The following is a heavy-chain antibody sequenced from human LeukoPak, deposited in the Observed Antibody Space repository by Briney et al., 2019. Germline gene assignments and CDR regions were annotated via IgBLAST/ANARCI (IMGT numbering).Heavy chain of an antibody. CDR2: IIPIFGTA. D-gene: IGHD6-19*01. Sequence: EASVKVSCKASGGTFSSYAISWVLQAPGQGLEWMGRIIPIFGTANYAQKFQGRVTITTDESTSTAYMELSSLRSEDTAVYYCARDWRGYSSEPFDYWGQGTLVTVSS. V-gene: IGHV1-69*05. CDR3: ARDWRGYSSEPFDY. J-gene: IGHJ4*02. CDR1: GGTFSSYA.